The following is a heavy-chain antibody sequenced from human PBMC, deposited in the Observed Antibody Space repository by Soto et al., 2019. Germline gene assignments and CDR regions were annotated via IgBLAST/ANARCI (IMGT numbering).Heavy chain of an antibody. Sequence: QVQLQESCPGLVKPSETLSLTCTVSGGSISSYYWSWIRQPPGKGLEWIGYIYYSGSTNYNPSLTSRVTISVDTSNNQFSLKLTSVTAADTAVYYCAYSGSYFPYYFDYWGQGTRVTVSS. CDR2: IYYSGST. CDR1: GGSISSYY. CDR3: AYSGSYFPYYFDY. J-gene: IGHJ4*02. D-gene: IGHD3-10*01. V-gene: IGHV4-59*01.